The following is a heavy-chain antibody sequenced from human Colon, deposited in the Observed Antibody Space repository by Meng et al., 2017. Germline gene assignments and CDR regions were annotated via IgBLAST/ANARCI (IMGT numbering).Heavy chain of an antibody. CDR3: ASFPPPGKQWLVTDY. CDR2: IYHSGST. V-gene: IGHV4-4*02. D-gene: IGHD6-19*01. J-gene: IGHJ4*02. Sequence: QVQLGESGPGLVKPSGTLSLTCAVSGGSISSSNWWSWVRQPPGKGLEWIGEIYHSGSTNYNPSLKSRVTISVDKSKNQFSLKLSSVTAADTAVYYCASFPPPGKQWLVTDYWGQGTLVTVSS. CDR1: GGSISSSNW.